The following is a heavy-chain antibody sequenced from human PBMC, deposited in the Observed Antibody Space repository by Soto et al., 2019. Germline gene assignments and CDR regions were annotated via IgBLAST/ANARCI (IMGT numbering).Heavy chain of an antibody. Sequence: ASVKVSCXAXGYTXTSYGISXVRXAXXQGLXWMGXXNPSNGKTNSAQKLQGSVTMTTDTSTSTAYMELRSLRSDATAVYYCARQVVVVAASHTDAFDIWGQGTMVTVSS. J-gene: IGHJ3*02. CDR3: ARQVVVVAASHTDAFDI. V-gene: IGHV1-18*01. D-gene: IGHD2-15*01. CDR1: GYTXTSYG. CDR2: XNPSNGKT.